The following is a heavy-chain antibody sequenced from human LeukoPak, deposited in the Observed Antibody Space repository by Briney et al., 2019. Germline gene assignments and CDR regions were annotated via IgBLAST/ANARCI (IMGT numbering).Heavy chain of an antibody. CDR2: ISYDGSNK. CDR1: GFTFSSYG. CDR3: AKGLVGVWGTHDY. D-gene: IGHD3-16*01. J-gene: IGHJ4*02. Sequence: GGSLKLSCAASGFTFSSYGMHWVRQAPGKGLEWVAVISYDGSNKYYADSVKGRFTISRDNSKNTLYLQMNSLRAEDTAVYYCAKGLVGVWGTHDYWGQGTLVTVSS. V-gene: IGHV3-30*18.